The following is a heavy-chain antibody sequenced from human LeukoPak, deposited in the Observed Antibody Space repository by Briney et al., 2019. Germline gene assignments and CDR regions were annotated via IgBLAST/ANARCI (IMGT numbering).Heavy chain of an antibody. V-gene: IGHV1-8*02. J-gene: IGHJ4*02. D-gene: IGHD5-12*01. CDR1: GYTFTGYY. CDR2: MNPNSGNT. CDR3: ARGHRWSGYEG. Sequence: VSVKVSCKASGYTFTGYYMHWVRQAPGQGLEWMGWMNPNSGNTGYAQKFQGRVTMTRNTSISTANMELSSLRSEDTAVYYCARGHRWSGYEGWGQGTLVTVSS.